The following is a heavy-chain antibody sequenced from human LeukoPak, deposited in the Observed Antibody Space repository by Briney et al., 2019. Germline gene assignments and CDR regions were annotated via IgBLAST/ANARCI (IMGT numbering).Heavy chain of an antibody. D-gene: IGHD3-22*01. J-gene: IGHJ4*02. Sequence: SETLSLTCTVSGASISSSSYYWGWIRQPPGKGLEWIGSINYSGRTYYNPSLKSRVTISVDTSKNQFSLKLSSVTAADTAVYYCARNFDSSGSIALDYWGQGTLVTVSS. CDR3: ARNFDSSGSIALDY. CDR1: GASISSSSYY. CDR2: INYSGRT. V-gene: IGHV4-39*01.